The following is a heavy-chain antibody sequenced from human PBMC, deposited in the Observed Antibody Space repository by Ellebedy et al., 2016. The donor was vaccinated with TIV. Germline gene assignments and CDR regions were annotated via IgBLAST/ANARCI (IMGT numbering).Heavy chain of an antibody. CDR2: IYHSGST. V-gene: IGHV4-4*02. J-gene: IGHJ5*02. CDR1: GGSISSSNW. D-gene: IGHD5-18*01. Sequence: MPSETLSLTCAVSGGSISSSNWWSWVRQPPGKGLEWIGEIYHSGSTNYNPSLKSRVTISVDKSKNQFSLKLSSVTAADTAVYYCARVVGANSYGYWFDPWGQGTLVTVSS. CDR3: ARVVGANSYGYWFDP.